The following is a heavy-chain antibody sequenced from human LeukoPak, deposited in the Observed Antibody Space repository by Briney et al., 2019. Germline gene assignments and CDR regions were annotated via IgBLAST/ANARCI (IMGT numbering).Heavy chain of an antibody. J-gene: IGHJ5*02. Sequence: GSSVKVSCTASGGTFTSYAMNWVRQAPGQGLEWMGWINTNTGNPTYAQGFTGRFVFSLDTSVSTAYLQISSLKAEDTAVYYCARDSDYDILTGYYNWFDPWGQGTLVTVSS. CDR1: GGTFTSYA. V-gene: IGHV7-4-1*02. D-gene: IGHD3-9*01. CDR3: ARDSDYDILTGYYNWFDP. CDR2: INTNTGNP.